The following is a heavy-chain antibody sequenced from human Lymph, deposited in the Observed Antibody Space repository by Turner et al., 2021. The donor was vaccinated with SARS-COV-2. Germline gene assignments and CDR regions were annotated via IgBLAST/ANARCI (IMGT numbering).Heavy chain of an antibody. CDR2: INPNSGGT. V-gene: IGHV1-2*02. Sequence: QVHLVQSGAEVKKPRSSVTVSCQASGYSFTGYYFHWVRQAPGQGLEWMGWINPNSGGTDYAQNLQGRVTMTRDTSISTAYMELSRLSSDDTAVYYCARSLGYSSGWYGDAFDIWGLGTMVTVSS. J-gene: IGHJ3*02. CDR3: ARSLGYSSGWYGDAFDI. CDR1: GYSFTGYY. D-gene: IGHD6-19*01.